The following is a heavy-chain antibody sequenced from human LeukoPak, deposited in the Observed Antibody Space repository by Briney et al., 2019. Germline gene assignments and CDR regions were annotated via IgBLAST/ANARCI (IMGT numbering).Heavy chain of an antibody. D-gene: IGHD2-8*02. V-gene: IGHV3-48*03. CDR1: GFTFSSYE. Sequence: GGSLRLSCAASGFTFSSYEMNWVRQAPGKGLEWVSYISGSGSTIYYADSVKGRFTISRDNAKNSLYLQMNSLRDEDTAVYYCVRDPRTGHHFDYWGQGTLVTVSS. J-gene: IGHJ4*02. CDR3: VRDPRTGHHFDY. CDR2: ISGSGSTI.